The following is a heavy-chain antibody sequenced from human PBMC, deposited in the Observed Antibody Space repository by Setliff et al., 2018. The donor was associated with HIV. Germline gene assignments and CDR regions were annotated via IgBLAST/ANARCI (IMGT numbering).Heavy chain of an antibody. CDR2: AYYRSKWNS. D-gene: IGHD1-1*01. CDR1: GDSVSSKSAA. CDR3: ARGGDWDDNYYMDV. J-gene: IGHJ6*03. Sequence: SQTLSLTCAISGDSVSSKSAAWNWLRQSPSRGLEWLGRAYYRSKWNSDYAPSVKSRVTINPDTSKNKFSLQLNSVTPEDTAVYYCARGGDWDDNYYMDVWGKGTTVTVSS. V-gene: IGHV6-1*01.